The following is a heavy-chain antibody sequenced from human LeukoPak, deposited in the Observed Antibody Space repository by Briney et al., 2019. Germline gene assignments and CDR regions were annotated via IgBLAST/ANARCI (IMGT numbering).Heavy chain of an antibody. D-gene: IGHD6-13*01. J-gene: IGHJ6*02. CDR3: ARTNTGGGYFYYGMDV. V-gene: IGHV5-51*01. Sequence: GESLKISCKVSGYKFTTHWIGWVRQMPGKGMEYMGIIYPDDSETRYSPAFEGQVTISADKSTSTAYLQWSSLNASDTAMYYCARTNTGGGYFYYGMDVWGQGTTVTVS. CDR1: GYKFTTHW. CDR2: IYPDDSET.